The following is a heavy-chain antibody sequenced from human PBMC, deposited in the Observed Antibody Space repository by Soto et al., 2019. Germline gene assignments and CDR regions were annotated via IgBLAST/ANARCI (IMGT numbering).Heavy chain of an antibody. Sequence: PGESLKISCKGSGYSFTSYWIGWERQMPGKGLEWMGIIYRGGSDTRYSPSFQGQVTLSADKSISTAYLQWSSLKASDPAKDYWAGAPQLSRGMDVWGQGTTVTASS. V-gene: IGHV5-51*01. CDR1: GYSFTSYW. J-gene: IGHJ6*02. CDR3: AGAPQLSRGMDV. CDR2: IYRGGSDT. D-gene: IGHD2-2*01.